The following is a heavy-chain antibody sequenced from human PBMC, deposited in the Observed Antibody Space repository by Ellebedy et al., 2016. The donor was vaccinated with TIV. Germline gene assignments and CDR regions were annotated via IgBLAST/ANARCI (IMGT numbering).Heavy chain of an antibody. D-gene: IGHD2-21*01. Sequence: ASVKVSCKGSGYTFTSFGMSWLRQAPGKGLEWMGWISSHTGDTHYAQNFQDRVTITTDTSTRTGYMELRSLRSDDTAVYYCARVIGLRDCDGATCSPPPPLDYWGQGTLVIVSS. CDR1: GYTFTSFG. CDR2: ISSHTGDT. V-gene: IGHV1-18*04. CDR3: ARVIGLRDCDGATCSPPPPLDY. J-gene: IGHJ4*02.